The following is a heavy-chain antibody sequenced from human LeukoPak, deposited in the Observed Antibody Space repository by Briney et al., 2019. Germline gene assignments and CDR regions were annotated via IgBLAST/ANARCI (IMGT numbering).Heavy chain of an antibody. CDR2: INHGVST. D-gene: IGHD6-19*01. V-gene: IGHV4-34*01. J-gene: IGHJ4*02. CDR3: ATDGGTSGWYTFDY. CDR1: GGSFSGYY. Sequence: SETLSLTCAVYGGSFSGYYWSWSRQPPGRGLGWMGEINHGVSTNYNPSLKSRVTISVDTSKNQFSLKLSSVTPEDTAVYYCATDGGTSGWYTFDYWGQGTLVTVSS.